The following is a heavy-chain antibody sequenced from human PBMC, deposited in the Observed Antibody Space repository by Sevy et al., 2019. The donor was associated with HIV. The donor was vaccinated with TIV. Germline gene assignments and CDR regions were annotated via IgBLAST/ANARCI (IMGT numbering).Heavy chain of an antibody. Sequence: GGSLRLSCAASGFTFSSYWMSWVRQAPGKGLEWVANIKQDGSEKYYVNSVKGRFTISRDNAKNSLCLQMNSLRAEDTAVYYCAISTSSSSLFDYWGQGTLVTVSS. V-gene: IGHV3-7*03. D-gene: IGHD6-13*01. CDR1: GFTFSSYW. CDR3: AISTSSSSLFDY. CDR2: IKQDGSEK. J-gene: IGHJ4*02.